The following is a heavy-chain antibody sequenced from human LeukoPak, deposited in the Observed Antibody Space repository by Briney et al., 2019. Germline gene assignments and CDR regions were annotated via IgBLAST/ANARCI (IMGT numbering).Heavy chain of an antibody. CDR3: ARQRYYDSSGQFDP. CDR1: GYTFTSYG. J-gene: IGHJ5*02. CDR2: ISAYNGNT. V-gene: IGHV1-18*01. D-gene: IGHD3-22*01. Sequence: ASVKVSCKASGYTFTSYGISWVRQAPGQGLEWMGWISAYNGNTNYAQKLQGRVTMTTDKSTSTAYMELSSLRSEDTAVYYCARQRYYDSSGQFDPWGQGTLVTVSS.